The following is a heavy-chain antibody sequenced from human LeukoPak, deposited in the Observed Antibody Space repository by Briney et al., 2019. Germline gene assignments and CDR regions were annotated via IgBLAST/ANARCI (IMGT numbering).Heavy chain of an antibody. Sequence: PSQTLSLTCTVSGGSISSGSYYWSWIRQPAGKGLEWIGRIYTSGSTNYNPSLKSRVTISVDTSKNQFSLKLSSVTAADTAVYYCAREEWYYFDHWGRGTLVTVSS. V-gene: IGHV4-61*02. CDR3: AREEWYYFDH. CDR1: GGSISSGSYY. D-gene: IGHD3-3*01. CDR2: IYTSGST. J-gene: IGHJ4*02.